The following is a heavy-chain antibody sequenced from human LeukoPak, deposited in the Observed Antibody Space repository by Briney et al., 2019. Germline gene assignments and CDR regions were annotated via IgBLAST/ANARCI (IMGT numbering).Heavy chain of an antibody. CDR2: IYYSGST. V-gene: IGHV4-59*01. CDR1: GGSISSYY. CDR3: ARDSSPDYGGNSGPYYGMDV. D-gene: IGHD4-23*01. Sequence: PSETLSLTCTVSGGSISSYYWSWIRQPPGKGLEWIGYIYYSGSTNYNPSLKSRVIISVDTSKNQFSLKLSSVTAADTAVYYCARDSSPDYGGNSGPYYGMDVWGQGTTVTVSS. J-gene: IGHJ6*02.